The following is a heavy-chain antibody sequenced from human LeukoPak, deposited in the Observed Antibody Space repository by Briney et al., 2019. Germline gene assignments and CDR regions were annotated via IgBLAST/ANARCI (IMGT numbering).Heavy chain of an antibody. J-gene: IGHJ2*01. D-gene: IGHD2-15*01. Sequence: GGSLRLSCAASGFSFSIYGMHWVRQAPGKGLEWVALIWYDESNKYYAESVKGRFTISRDNSKNTLYLQMNSLRAEDTAVYYCAKVFFGLLGYFDLWGRGTLVTVSS. CDR2: IWYDESNK. CDR1: GFSFSIYG. CDR3: AKVFFGLLGYFDL. V-gene: IGHV3-33*06.